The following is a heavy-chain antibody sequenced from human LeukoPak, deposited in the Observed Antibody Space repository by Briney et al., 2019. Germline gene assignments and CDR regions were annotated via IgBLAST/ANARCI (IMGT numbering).Heavy chain of an antibody. CDR2: ISDNGGNT. V-gene: IGHV3-21*01. Sequence: MSGGSLRLSCAASGFTFSIYGMGWVRQAPGKGLEWVSSISDNGGNTYYADSVKGRFTISRDNAKNSLYLQMNSLRAEDTAVYYCAELGITMIGGVWGKGTTVTISS. J-gene: IGHJ6*04. D-gene: IGHD3-10*02. CDR1: GFTFSIYG. CDR3: AELGITMIGGV.